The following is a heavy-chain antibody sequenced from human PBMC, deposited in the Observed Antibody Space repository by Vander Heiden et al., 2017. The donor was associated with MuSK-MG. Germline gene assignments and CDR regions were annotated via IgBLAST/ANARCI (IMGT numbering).Heavy chain of an antibody. CDR1: GFPFSSYG. Sequence: QVQLVESGGGVGQPGRTLRLSCAVSGFPFSSYGMHWVRQAPGKGLEWVAVIWYDGSKKYYADSVKGRFTISRDNSKNTLYLQMNSLRAEDTAVYYCARDVHGFDYWGQGTLVTVSS. CDR3: ARDVHGFDY. J-gene: IGHJ4*02. CDR2: IWYDGSKK. V-gene: IGHV3-33*08.